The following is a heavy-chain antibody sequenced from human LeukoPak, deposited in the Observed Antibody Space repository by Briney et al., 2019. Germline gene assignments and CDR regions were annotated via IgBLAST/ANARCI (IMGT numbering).Heavy chain of an antibody. V-gene: IGHV3-23*01. D-gene: IGHD3-10*01. CDR3: VKTIGIRGMGPFDY. J-gene: IGHJ4*02. CDR1: EFTFSSYA. CDR2: ISGSGDRT. Sequence: GGSLRLSCAGSEFTFSSYAMSWVRQAPGKGLEWVSGISGSGDRTLYADSVKGRFTISRDNSENTLYLQMNSLRVEDTAVYHCVKTIGIRGMGPFDYWGQGTLVTVSS.